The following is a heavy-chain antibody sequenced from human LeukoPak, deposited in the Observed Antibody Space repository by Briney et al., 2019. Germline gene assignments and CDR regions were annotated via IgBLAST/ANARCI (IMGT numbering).Heavy chain of an antibody. Sequence: GGSLRLSCAASGFTFSSYAMHWVRQAPGKGLEWVAVISYDGSNKYYADSVKGRFTISRGNSKNTLYLQMNSLRAEDTAVYYCAKRRGIAAAGPFDYWGQGTLVTVSS. CDR2: ISYDGSNK. CDR1: GFTFSSYA. V-gene: IGHV3-30-3*02. J-gene: IGHJ4*02. D-gene: IGHD6-13*01. CDR3: AKRRGIAAAGPFDY.